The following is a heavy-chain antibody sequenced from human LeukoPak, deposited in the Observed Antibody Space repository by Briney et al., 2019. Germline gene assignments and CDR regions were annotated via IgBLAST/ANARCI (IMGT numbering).Heavy chain of an antibody. CDR3: ARWSPAKGYFDF. D-gene: IGHD2-15*01. CDR1: GDSVSNNGVA. V-gene: IGHV6-1*01. J-gene: IGHJ4*02. Sequence: SQTFSLTCAISGDSVSNNGVAWNWIRQSPSRGLEWLGRTYYGSKWISDYAVSMTSRLTINPDTSENQFSLHLNSVTPEDTAVYFCARWSPAKGYFDFWGQGTLVTVSS. CDR2: TYYGSKWIS.